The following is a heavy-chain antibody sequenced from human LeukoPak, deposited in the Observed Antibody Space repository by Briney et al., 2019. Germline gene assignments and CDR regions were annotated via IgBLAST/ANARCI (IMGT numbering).Heavy chain of an antibody. D-gene: IGHD6-13*01. CDR2: IYHSGST. V-gene: IGHV4-30-4*01. Sequence: SQTLSLTCTVSGGSISSGDYYWSWIRQPPGKGLEWIGEIYHSGSTNYNPSLKSRVTISVDKSKNQFSLKLSSVTAADTAVYYCASGAGDFDYWGQGTLVTVSS. CDR3: ASGAGDFDY. J-gene: IGHJ4*02. CDR1: GGSISSGDYY.